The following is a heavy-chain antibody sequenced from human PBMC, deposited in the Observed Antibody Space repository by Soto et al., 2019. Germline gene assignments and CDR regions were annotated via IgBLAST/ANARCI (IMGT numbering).Heavy chain of an antibody. J-gene: IGHJ6*02. CDR2: IISGGSRV. CDR3: ARERTSKGGLDV. V-gene: IGHV3-74*01. CDR1: GFMFSHDW. Sequence: GGSLRLSCAASGFMFSHDWMNWVRQGPGKGLEWIARIISGGSRVTYADSVEGRFTITRDNAKNMLFLEMHSLTVEDTAVYYCARERTSKGGLDVWGQGTTVTVSS.